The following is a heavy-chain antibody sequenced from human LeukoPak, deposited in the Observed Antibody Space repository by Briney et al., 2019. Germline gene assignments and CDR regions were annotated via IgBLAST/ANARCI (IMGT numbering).Heavy chain of an antibody. CDR1: GFTFSSYG. D-gene: IGHD3-22*01. V-gene: IGHV3-30*03. Sequence: GRSLRLSCAASGFTFSSYGMHWVRQAPGKGLEWVAVISYDGSNKYYADSVKGRFTISRDNSKNTLYLQMNSLRAEDTAVYYCARDPNDSLFDYWGQGTLVTVPS. CDR3: ARDPNDSLFDY. J-gene: IGHJ4*02. CDR2: ISYDGSNK.